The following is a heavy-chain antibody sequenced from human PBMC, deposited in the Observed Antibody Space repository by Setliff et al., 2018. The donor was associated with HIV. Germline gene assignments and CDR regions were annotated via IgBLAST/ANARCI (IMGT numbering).Heavy chain of an antibody. CDR2: IYNSAST. V-gene: IGHV4-59*08. J-gene: IGHJ4*02. CDR1: GDSISTDY. Sequence: SETLSLTCTVSGDSISTDYWTWIRQPPGKGLEWIGYIYNSASTSYNPSLKSRVTISVDTSKNQFSLKLSSVTAADMAVYYCARHSPSDYWGQGTLVTVS. CDR3: ARHSPSDY.